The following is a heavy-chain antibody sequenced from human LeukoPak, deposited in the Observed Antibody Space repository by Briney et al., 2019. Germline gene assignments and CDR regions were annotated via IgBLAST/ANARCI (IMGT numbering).Heavy chain of an antibody. Sequence: SVKVSCKASGGTYSSYAISWVRQAPGQGLEWMGRIIPILGIANYAQKFQGRVTITADKSTSTAYMELSSLRSEDTAVYYCAREGIAAAGTIESAGAFDIWGQGTMVTVSS. CDR3: AREGIAAAGTIESAGAFDI. CDR2: IIPILGIA. D-gene: IGHD6-13*01. J-gene: IGHJ3*02. CDR1: GGTYSSYA. V-gene: IGHV1-69*04.